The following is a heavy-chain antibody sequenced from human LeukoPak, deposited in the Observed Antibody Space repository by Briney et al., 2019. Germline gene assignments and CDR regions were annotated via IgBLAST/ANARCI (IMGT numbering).Heavy chain of an antibody. D-gene: IGHD2-15*01. Sequence: ASVKVSCKASGYTFTGYYMHWVRQAPGRGLEWMGWINPNSGGTNYAQKFQGRVTMTRDTSISTAYMELSRLRSDDTAAYYCASGREYCSGGSCYSSDDAFDIWGQGTMVTVSS. CDR1: GYTFTGYY. V-gene: IGHV1-2*02. J-gene: IGHJ3*02. CDR3: ASGREYCSGGSCYSSDDAFDI. CDR2: INPNSGGT.